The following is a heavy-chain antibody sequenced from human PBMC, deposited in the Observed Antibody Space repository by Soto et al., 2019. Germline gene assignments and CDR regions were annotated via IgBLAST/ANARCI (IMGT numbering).Heavy chain of an antibody. CDR2: IYYSGST. CDR3: ARAPGDIAARVDPYYYYGMDV. D-gene: IGHD6-6*01. Sequence: KSSETLSLTCTVSGGSVSSGSYYWSWIRQPPGKGLEWIGYIYYSGSTNYNPSLKSRVTISVDTSKNQFSLKLSSVTAADTAVYYCARAPGDIAARVDPYYYYGMDVWGQGTTVTVSS. CDR1: GGSVSSGSYY. V-gene: IGHV4-61*01. J-gene: IGHJ6*02.